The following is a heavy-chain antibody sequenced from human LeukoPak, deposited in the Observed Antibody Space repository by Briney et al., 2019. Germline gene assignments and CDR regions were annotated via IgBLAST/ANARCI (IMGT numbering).Heavy chain of an antibody. V-gene: IGHV1-3*01. J-gene: IGHJ4*02. CDR2: INAGNGNT. Sequence: ASVKVSCKASGYTFTSYAMHWVRQAPGQRLEWMGWINAGNGNTKYSQKFQGRVTITRDTSASTAYMELSGLRSEDTAVYYCATDIWEKDSSGYPGAPTYWGQGTLVTVSS. CDR1: GYTFTSYA. D-gene: IGHD3-22*01. CDR3: ATDIWEKDSSGYPGAPTY.